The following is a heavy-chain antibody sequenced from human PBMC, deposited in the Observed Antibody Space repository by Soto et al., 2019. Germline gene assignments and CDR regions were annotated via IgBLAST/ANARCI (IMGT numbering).Heavy chain of an antibody. CDR3: ARSIVVVTALDY. D-gene: IGHD2-21*02. J-gene: IGHJ4*02. CDR2: IYYSGST. CDR1: GGSISNSGYY. Sequence: SETLSLTCSVSGGSISNSGYYWGWIRQPPGKGLEWIGSIYYSGSTYYNPSLKSRVTISVDTPNHQFSLKLSSVTAEDTAVYYCARSIVVVTALDYWGQGTLVTVSS. V-gene: IGHV4-39*01.